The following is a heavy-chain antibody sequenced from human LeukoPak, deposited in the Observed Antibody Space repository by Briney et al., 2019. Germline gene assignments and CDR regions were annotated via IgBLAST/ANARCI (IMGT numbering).Heavy chain of an antibody. CDR1: GGSFSGYY. CDR3: ARDYDSSGYPNSPLSVGSRTFDY. V-gene: IGHV4-34*01. J-gene: IGHJ4*02. CDR2: INHSGST. D-gene: IGHD3-22*01. Sequence: PSETLSLTCAVYGGSFSGYYWSWIRQPPGKGLEWIGEINHSGSTNYNPSLKSRVTISVDTSKNQFSLKLSSVTAADTAVYYCARDYDSSGYPNSPLSVGSRTFDYWGQGTLVTVSS.